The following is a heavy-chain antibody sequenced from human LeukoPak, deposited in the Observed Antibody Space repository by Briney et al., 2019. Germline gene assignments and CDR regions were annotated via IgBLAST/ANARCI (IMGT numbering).Heavy chain of an antibody. CDR1: GFTFSSYA. CDR3: AKLATYYYDSSDRYFDY. Sequence: PGGSLRLSCAASGFTFSSYAMSWVRQAPGKGLEWVSVISGSGGSTYYADSVKGRFTISRDNSKNTLFLQMNSLRAEDTAVYYCAKLATYYYDSSDRYFDYWGQGTLVTVSS. J-gene: IGHJ4*02. CDR2: ISGSGGST. D-gene: IGHD3-22*01. V-gene: IGHV3-23*01.